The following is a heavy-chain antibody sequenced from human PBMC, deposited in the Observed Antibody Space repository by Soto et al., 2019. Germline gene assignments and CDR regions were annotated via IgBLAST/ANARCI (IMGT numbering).Heavy chain of an antibody. V-gene: IGHV3-23*04. CDR1: GFSFGGYA. J-gene: IGHJ6*02. CDR3: AKWGGYYAYYSEMDV. D-gene: IGHD1-26*01. Sequence: EVQLVESGGDFVQPGGSLRLSCAGYGFSFGGYAMSWVRQAPGKGLEWISGVSGGGTSTYYAWSVKGRFPISRDSSVVYLQMNSLRADDTAVYYCAKWGGYYAYYSEMDVWGRGTTVTVSS. CDR2: VSGGGTST.